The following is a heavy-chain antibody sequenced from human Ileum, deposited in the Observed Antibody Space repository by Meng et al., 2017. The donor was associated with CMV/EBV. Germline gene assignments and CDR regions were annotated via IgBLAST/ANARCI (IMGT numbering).Heavy chain of an antibody. J-gene: IGHJ4*01. CDR1: GGSISSGSHF. D-gene: IGHD3/OR15-3a*01. V-gene: IGHV4-39*07. CDR2: IYYTGTT. CDR3: ARGFYDFWEPDY. Sequence: RRQDAGPGPGKPSETLSLPCSVSGGSISSGSHFWVWIRQPPGKGLEWIGTIYYTGTTYYNPSLKSRVTISVDTSKNQFSLKLSSVTAADTALYYCARGFYDFWEPDYWGHGTLVTVSS.